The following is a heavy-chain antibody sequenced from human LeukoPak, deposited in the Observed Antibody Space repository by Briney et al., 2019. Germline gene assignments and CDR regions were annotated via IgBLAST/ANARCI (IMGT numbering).Heavy chain of an antibody. V-gene: IGHV3-7*01. Sequence: GGSLRLSCATSGFTFNKYWMSWVRQAPGKGLEWVANVNKDGREIHYVDSVKGRFTISRDNTKTSLYLQMNSLRAEDTAVYYCARPPYGSAGYWGQGTLVTVSS. CDR3: ARPPYGSAGY. CDR1: GFTFNKYW. J-gene: IGHJ4*02. CDR2: VNKDGREI. D-gene: IGHD3-10*01.